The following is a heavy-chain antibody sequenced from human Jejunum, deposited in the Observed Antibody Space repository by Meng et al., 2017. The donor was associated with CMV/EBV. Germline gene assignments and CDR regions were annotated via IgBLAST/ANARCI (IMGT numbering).Heavy chain of an antibody. CDR2: IIPILDIT. CDR3: ARLTSPGSWETRNWFDP. Sequence: GSFSSYPLIWMRQAPGQGFEWMGRIIPILDITSYSQKFQGRLTITADTLASASYLELTDLTSNDTAVYFCARLTSPGSWETRNWFDPWGQGTLVTVSS. J-gene: IGHJ5*02. D-gene: IGHD2-15*01. V-gene: IGHV1-69*02. CDR1: GSFSSYP.